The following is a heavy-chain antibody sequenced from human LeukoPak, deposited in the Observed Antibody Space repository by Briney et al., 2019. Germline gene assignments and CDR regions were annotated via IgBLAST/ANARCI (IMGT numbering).Heavy chain of an antibody. CDR2: IKGDERST. J-gene: IGHJ4*02. CDR3: VRGQLWSYYHDY. V-gene: IGHV3-74*01. CDR1: GFTFSSYW. Sequence: PGGSLRLSCAASGFTFSSYWLHWGRQAPGKGRGWVSRIKGDERSTNYADSVKGRFTISRDNAKNTVYLEMNSLRAEDTAVYYCVRGQLWSYYHDYWGQGTLVTVSS. D-gene: IGHD5-18*01.